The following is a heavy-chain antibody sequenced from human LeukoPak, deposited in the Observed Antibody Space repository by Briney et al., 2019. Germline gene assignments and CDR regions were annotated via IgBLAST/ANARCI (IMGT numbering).Heavy chain of an antibody. CDR3: ARHMLAVAGNDAFDI. Sequence: SETLSLTCTVSGGSISSSSYYWGWIRQPPGKGLEWIGSIYYSGSTYYNPSLKSRVTISVDTSKNQFSLKLSSVTAADTAVYYCARHMLAVAGNDAFDIWGQGTMVTVSS. CDR1: GGSISSSSYY. CDR2: IYYSGST. D-gene: IGHD6-19*01. V-gene: IGHV4-39*01. J-gene: IGHJ3*02.